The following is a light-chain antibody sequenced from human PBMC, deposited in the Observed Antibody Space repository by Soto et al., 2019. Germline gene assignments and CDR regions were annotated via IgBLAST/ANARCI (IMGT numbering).Light chain of an antibody. CDR1: SSDVGGYNS. CDR2: EVS. Sequence: ALTQPASVSGSPGQSITVSCTGTSSDVGGYNSVSWYQQHPGKPPKLIIYEVSNRPSGVSDRFSGSKSGNTASLTISGLQAEDEADYYCSSYTSTSSYVFATGTKV. CDR3: SSYTSTSSYV. V-gene: IGLV2-14*03. J-gene: IGLJ1*01.